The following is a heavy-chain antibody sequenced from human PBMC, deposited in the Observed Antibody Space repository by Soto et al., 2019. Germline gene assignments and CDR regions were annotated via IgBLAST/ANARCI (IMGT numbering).Heavy chain of an antibody. Sequence: GESLKISCKASGYSFTSYCISWVRQMPGKGLEWMGFIYFAGSDTRYTLSFQDQVTISADKSINTAYLQWSSLRASDTVIFYCALQTHGTRYFDYLGEGTLVT. J-gene: IGHJ4*02. D-gene: IGHD6-13*01. V-gene: IGHV5-51*01. CDR2: IYFAGSDT. CDR1: GYSFTSYC. CDR3: ALQTHGTRYFDY.